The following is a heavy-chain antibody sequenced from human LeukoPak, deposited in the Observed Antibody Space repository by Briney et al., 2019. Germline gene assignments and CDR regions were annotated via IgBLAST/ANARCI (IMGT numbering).Heavy chain of an antibody. Sequence: PSETLSLTCTVSGGSISSYYWSWIRQPPGKGLEWIGYIYYSGSINYNPSLKSRVTISVDTSKNQFSLKLSSVTAADTAVYYCARLMGSSWLIDYWGQGTLVTVSS. CDR2: IYYSGSI. D-gene: IGHD6-13*01. J-gene: IGHJ4*02. V-gene: IGHV4-59*01. CDR1: GGSISSYY. CDR3: ARLMGSSWLIDY.